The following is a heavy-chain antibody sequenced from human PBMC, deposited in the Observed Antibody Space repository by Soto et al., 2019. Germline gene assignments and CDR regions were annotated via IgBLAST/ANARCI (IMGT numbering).Heavy chain of an antibody. Sequence: XGSLSPSFSAAGFTFSSYGLHWVRQAPGKGLEWVAVIWYDGSIEYYVDSVRGRFTISRDNSKDTLYLQMNSLRADDTAVYYCARAGIEDAIQVRFLQHWGQGTLVTVSS. CDR2: IWYDGSIE. V-gene: IGHV3-33*01. D-gene: IGHD6-13*01. CDR3: ARAGIEDAIQVRFLQH. J-gene: IGHJ1*01. CDR1: GFTFSSYG.